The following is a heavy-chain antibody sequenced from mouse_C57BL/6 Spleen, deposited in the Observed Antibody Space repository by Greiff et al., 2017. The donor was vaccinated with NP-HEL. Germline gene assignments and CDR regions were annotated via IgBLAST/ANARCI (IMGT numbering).Heavy chain of an antibody. CDR2: FYPGSGSI. J-gene: IGHJ3*01. Sequence: QVQLKESGAELVKPGASVKLSCKASGYTFTEYTIHWVKQRSGQGLEWIGWFYPGSGSIKYNEKFKDKATLTADKSSSTVYMELSRLTSEDSAVYFCARHERRGYDYQAWFAYWGQGTLVTVSA. CDR3: ARHERRGYDYQAWFAY. V-gene: IGHV1-62-2*01. D-gene: IGHD2-4*01. CDR1: GYTFTEYT.